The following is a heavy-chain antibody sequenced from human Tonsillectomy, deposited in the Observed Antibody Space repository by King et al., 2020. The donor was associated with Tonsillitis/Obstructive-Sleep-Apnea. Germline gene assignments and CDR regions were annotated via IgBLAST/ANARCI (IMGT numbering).Heavy chain of an antibody. J-gene: IGHJ4*02. CDR3: VKLGGFGELLS. D-gene: IGHD3-10*01. CDR1: GFTFSSYA. V-gene: IGHV3-64D*06. CDR2: ISSNGGSA. Sequence: QLVQSGGGLVQPGGSLRLSCSASGFTFSSYAMHWVRQTPGKGLEYVSGISSNGGSAYYAGSVKGRITISRDNSKNTLYLQMNSLRAEDTAVYYCVKLGGFGELLSWGQGTLVTVSS.